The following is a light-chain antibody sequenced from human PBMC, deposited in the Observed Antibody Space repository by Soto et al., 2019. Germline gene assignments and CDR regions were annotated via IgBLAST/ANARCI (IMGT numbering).Light chain of an antibody. Sequence: QSALTQPASVSRSPGQSITVSCTGISSDVGGYNYVSWYQQHPDKAPKLMIYDVSNRRSGVSNRFSGSKSGNTASLTISGRQAEDEADYYCYSYTSSSTVLFGGGTKVTVL. CDR2: DVS. V-gene: IGLV2-14*01. J-gene: IGLJ2*01. CDR3: YSYTSSSTVL. CDR1: SSDVGGYNY.